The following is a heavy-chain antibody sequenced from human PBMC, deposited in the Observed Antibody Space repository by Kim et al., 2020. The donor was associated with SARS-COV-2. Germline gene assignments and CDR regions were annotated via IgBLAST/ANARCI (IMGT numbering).Heavy chain of an antibody. CDR1: GFTFSSYG. CDR2: ISYDGSNK. J-gene: IGHJ5*02. CDR3: AKVGGEDGYNQNWFDP. D-gene: IGHD5-12*01. V-gene: IGHV3-30*18. Sequence: GGSLRLSCAASGFTFSSYGMHWVRQAPGKGLEWVAVISYDGSNKYYADSVKGRFTISRDNSKNTLYLQMNSLRAEDTAVYYCAKVGGEDGYNQNWFDPWGQGTLVTVSS.